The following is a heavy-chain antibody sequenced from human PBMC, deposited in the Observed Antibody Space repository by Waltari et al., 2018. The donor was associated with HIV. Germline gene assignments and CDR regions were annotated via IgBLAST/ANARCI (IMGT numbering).Heavy chain of an antibody. Sequence: EVQLVESGGGLVQPGGSLRLSCAASGFTFSSYSMNWVRQAPGKGLEWVSYISSSSSTIYYADSVKGRFTISRDNAKNSLYLQMNSLRAEDTAVYYCARGRGSSSRYFDYWGQGTLVTVSS. CDR2: ISSSSSTI. V-gene: IGHV3-48*01. CDR3: ARGRGSSSRYFDY. J-gene: IGHJ4*02. CDR1: GFTFSSYS. D-gene: IGHD6-6*01.